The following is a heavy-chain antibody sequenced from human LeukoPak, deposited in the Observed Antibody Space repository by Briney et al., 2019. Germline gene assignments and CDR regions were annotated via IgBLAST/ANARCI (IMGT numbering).Heavy chain of an antibody. J-gene: IGHJ3*02. Sequence: PGWALRLSCVASECSFRNSWMTWVRQAPGKGLAWVDNIKRDGSEKHYVDSVKGRFTISRENAQRLVYLEMNRLRAEDTAVYYCARDPYESGGYGAFDIWGQGTVVSVSS. V-gene: IGHV3-7*01. CDR2: IKRDGSEK. CDR3: ARDPYESGGYGAFDI. D-gene: IGHD3-22*01. CDR1: ECSFRNSW.